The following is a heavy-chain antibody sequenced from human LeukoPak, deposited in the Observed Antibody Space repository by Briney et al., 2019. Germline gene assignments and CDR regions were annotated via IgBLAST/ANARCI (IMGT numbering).Heavy chain of an antibody. Sequence: GASVTVSCTASGYTFTSYAMHWVRQAPGQRLEWMGWINAGNGNTKYSQKFQGRVTITRDTSASTAYMELSSLRSEDTAVYYCARVLMVYAIMDYWGQGTLVTVSS. CDR2: INAGNGNT. J-gene: IGHJ4*02. CDR1: GYTFTSYA. CDR3: ARVLMVYAIMDY. V-gene: IGHV1-3*01. D-gene: IGHD2-8*01.